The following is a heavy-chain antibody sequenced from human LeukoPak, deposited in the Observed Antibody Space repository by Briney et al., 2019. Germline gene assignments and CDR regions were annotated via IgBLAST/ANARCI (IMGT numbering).Heavy chain of an antibody. J-gene: IGHJ1*01. D-gene: IGHD4-17*01. V-gene: IGHV3-21*01. Sequence: GGSLRLSCAASGFTFSSYSMNWVRQAPGKGLEWVSSISSSSSYIYYAGSVKGRFTISRDNAKNSLYLQMNSLRAEDTAVYYCAIDYGDGYFQHWGQGTLVTVSS. CDR2: ISSSSSYI. CDR1: GFTFSSYS. CDR3: AIDYGDGYFQH.